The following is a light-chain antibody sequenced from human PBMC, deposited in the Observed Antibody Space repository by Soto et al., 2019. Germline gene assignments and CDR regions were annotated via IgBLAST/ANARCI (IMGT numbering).Light chain of an antibody. Sequence: QSALTQPPSASGSLGQSVTISCTGTSSDVGDYTYVSWYQQHPGKAPKFIIYEVNKRPSGVPDRFSGSKSGNTASLTVSGLQAEDESYYNCSSYAGNNKMVFGGGTKLTVL. CDR3: SSYAGNNKMV. J-gene: IGLJ3*02. V-gene: IGLV2-8*01. CDR1: SSDVGDYTY. CDR2: EVN.